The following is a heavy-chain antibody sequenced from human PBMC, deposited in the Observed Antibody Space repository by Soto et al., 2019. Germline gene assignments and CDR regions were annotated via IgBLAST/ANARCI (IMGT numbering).Heavy chain of an antibody. CDR2: IDPSDSYT. D-gene: IGHD5-18*01. CDR3: ARTSMQSRGYSYGHGGMDV. J-gene: IGHJ6*02. V-gene: IGHV5-10-1*01. Sequence: GESLRISCKGSGYSFTSYWISWVRQMPGKGLEWMGRIDPSDSYTNYSPSFQGHVTISADKSISTAYLQWSSLKASDTAMYYCARTSMQSRGYSYGHGGMDVWGQGTTVTVSS. CDR1: GYSFTSYW.